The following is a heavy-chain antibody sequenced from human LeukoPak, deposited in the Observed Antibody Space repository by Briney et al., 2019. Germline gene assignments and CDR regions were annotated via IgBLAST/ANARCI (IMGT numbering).Heavy chain of an antibody. CDR2: IYTSGST. D-gene: IGHD2-21*02. CDR3: VRDLDDFFDP. Sequence: SETLSLTCTVFGSSIRSGYYWGWIRQPPGKGLEWIGRIYTSGSTNYNPSLKSRVAISADTSKNEVSLKLSSVTAADAAVYYCVRDLDDFFDPWGQGTLVTVSS. J-gene: IGHJ5*02. CDR1: GSSIRSGYY. V-gene: IGHV4-38-2*02.